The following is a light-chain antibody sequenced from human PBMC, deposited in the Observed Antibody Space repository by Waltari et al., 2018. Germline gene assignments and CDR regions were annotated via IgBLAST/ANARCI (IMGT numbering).Light chain of an antibody. CDR2: KAS. Sequence: DIQMTQSPSTLSASVGDRVTITCRASQSIPRWLAWYQQKPGKAPKLLIYKASILESGVPSRFSGGGSGTEFTLTISSLQPDDFETYYCQHYDSYSATFGRGTKIEIK. CDR3: QHYDSYSAT. CDR1: QSIPRW. J-gene: IGKJ3*01. V-gene: IGKV1-5*03.